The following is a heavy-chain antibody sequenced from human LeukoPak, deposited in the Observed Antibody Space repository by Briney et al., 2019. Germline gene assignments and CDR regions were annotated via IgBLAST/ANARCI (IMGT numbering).Heavy chain of an antibody. CDR1: GFTFSSYG. V-gene: IGHV3-30*02. J-gene: IGHJ4*02. Sequence: GGSLRLSCAASGFTFSSYGMHWVRQAPGKGLEWVAFIRYDGSNKYYADSVKGRFTISRDNSKNTLNLQMNSLRAADTAVYYCARGNGGSYTHYYFDYWGQGTLVTVSS. D-gene: IGHD1-26*01. CDR2: IRYDGSNK. CDR3: ARGNGGSYTHYYFDY.